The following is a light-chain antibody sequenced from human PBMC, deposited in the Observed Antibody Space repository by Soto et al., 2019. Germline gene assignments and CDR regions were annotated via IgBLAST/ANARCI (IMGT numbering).Light chain of an antibody. CDR3: SSYTSSSTRG. CDR1: SSDVGGYNY. Sequence: QSVLTQPASVSGSPGQSITISCTGTSSDVGGYNYVSWYQQHPGKAPKLMIYDVSNRPSGVSNRFSGSKSGNTASLTISGLQAEDEADYYCSSYTSSSTRGFGGGTKSPS. CDR2: DVS. J-gene: IGLJ2*01. V-gene: IGLV2-14*01.